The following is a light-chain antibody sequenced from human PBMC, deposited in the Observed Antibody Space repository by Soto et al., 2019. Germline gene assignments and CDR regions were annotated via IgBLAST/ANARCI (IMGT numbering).Light chain of an antibody. CDR3: QQYNSQWT. CDR2: DAS. CDR1: QSISSW. J-gene: IGKJ1*01. V-gene: IGKV1-5*01. Sequence: DIQMTQSPSTLSASVGDRVTITCRASQSISSWLAWYQQKPGKAPKLLIYDASSLESGVPSRFSGSGSGTEFTLTIISLQPDDFANSYGQQYNSQWTFGQGTKVEIK.